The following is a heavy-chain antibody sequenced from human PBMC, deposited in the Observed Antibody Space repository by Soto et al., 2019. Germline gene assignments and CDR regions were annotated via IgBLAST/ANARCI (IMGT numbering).Heavy chain of an antibody. Sequence: SETLSLTCTVSGGSISSYYWGWIRQPPGKGLEWIGSIHYSGSAYYNPSLQSRVTISVDTSKNQFSLNLNSVTAADTAVYYCARGSYYDSRGSDYWGQGTLVTVSS. J-gene: IGHJ4*02. CDR3: ARGSYYDSRGSDY. V-gene: IGHV4-39*01. D-gene: IGHD3-22*01. CDR2: IHYSGSA. CDR1: GGSISSYY.